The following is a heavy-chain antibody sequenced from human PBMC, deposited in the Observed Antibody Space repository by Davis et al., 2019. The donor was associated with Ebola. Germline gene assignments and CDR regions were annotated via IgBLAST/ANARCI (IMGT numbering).Heavy chain of an antibody. D-gene: IGHD6-6*01. V-gene: IGHV3-7*01. CDR3: ARFSRGSIETY. J-gene: IGHJ4*02. Sequence: GESLKISCAASGFSFSSYWMSWVRQAPGKGLEWVANINQDGTPIDSVDSVRGRFTFSRDNAKNALYLQMNSLRVEDTAVYYCARFSRGSIETYWGQGTLVTVSS. CDR1: GFSFSSYW. CDR2: INQDGTPI.